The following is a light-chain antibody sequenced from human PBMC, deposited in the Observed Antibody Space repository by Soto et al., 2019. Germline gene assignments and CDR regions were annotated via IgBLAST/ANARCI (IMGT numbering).Light chain of an antibody. V-gene: IGKV1-17*01. CDR3: LQHSNYPYS. CDR2: ASS. J-gene: IGKJ2*01. Sequence: DIPMTQSPSSLSASVGDRVTITCSASPGIRSLLGWYQQKPGKAPKRLIYASSSLQGGVPSRYSGRGSGTEFTLTISSLEPEDCATYYWLQHSNYPYSFGQGTKLEIK. CDR1: PGIRSL.